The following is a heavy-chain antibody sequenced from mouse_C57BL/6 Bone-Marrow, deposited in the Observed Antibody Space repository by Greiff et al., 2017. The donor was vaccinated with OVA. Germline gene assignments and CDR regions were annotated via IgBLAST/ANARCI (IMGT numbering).Heavy chain of an antibody. CDR2: IYPRSGNT. D-gene: IGHD1-1*01. J-gene: IGHJ2*01. V-gene: IGHV1-81*01. Sequence: VQLQQSGAELARPGASVKLSCKASGYTFTSYGISWVKQRTRHGLEWIGEIYPRSGNTYYNEKFKCKATLTADKSSSTAYMELRSLSSEDSAVYFCASPCYYGSSYGYWGQCPTLTVSS. CDR3: ASPCYYGSSYGY. CDR1: GYTFTSYG.